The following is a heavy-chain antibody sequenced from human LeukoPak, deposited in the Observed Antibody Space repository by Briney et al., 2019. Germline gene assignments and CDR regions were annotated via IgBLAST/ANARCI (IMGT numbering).Heavy chain of an antibody. J-gene: IGHJ4*02. CDR3: AKDKGTGYDILTGPIDY. CDR1: GFTFNNYN. D-gene: IGHD3-9*01. Sequence: GGSLRLSCATSGFTFNNYNMNWVRQAPGRALEWVSSITSSGTYIFYADSVKGRFTISRDNAKNSLYVQMNSLRAEDTALYYCAKDKGTGYDILTGPIDYWGQGTLVTVSS. CDR2: ITSSGTYI. V-gene: IGHV3-21*04.